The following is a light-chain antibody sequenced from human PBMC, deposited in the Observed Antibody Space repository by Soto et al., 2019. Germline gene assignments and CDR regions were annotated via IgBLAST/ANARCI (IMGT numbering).Light chain of an antibody. CDR3: SSYTSSSTPLYV. CDR1: SSDVGGYNY. V-gene: IGLV2-14*01. J-gene: IGLJ1*01. Sequence: QSVLTQPASVSGSPRQSITISCTGTSSDVGGYNYVSWYQQHPGKAPKLMIYDVSNRPSGVSNLFSGSKSGNTASLTISGLQAEDEADYYCSSYTSSSTPLYVFGTGTKVTVL. CDR2: DVS.